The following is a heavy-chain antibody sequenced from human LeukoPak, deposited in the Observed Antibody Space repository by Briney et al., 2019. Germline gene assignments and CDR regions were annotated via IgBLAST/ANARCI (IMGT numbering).Heavy chain of an antibody. CDR3: ATYYESTGYRFDY. V-gene: IGHV4-4*02. D-gene: IGHD3-22*01. CDR2: IYHSGSN. J-gene: IGHJ4*02. CDR1: GGSISSSNW. Sequence: SETLSLTCAVSGGSISSSNWWSWVRQPPGKGLEWIGEIYHSGSNHYNPSLKSRVTISVDKSKNQFSLRVSSVTAADTAVYYCATYYESTGYRFDYWGQGTLATVSS.